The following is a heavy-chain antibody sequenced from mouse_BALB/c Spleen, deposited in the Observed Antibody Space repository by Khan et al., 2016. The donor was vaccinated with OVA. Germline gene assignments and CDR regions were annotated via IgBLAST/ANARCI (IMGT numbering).Heavy chain of an antibody. V-gene: IGHV1-9*01. Sequence: QVQLQQSGAELMKPGASVKISCKATGYTFSSYWIEWVKQRPGHGLEWIGEILPGSGRNNYNEKFKGKATFTADTSSNTAYMQLSSLTSAGSVVFYCARGNYYCSSSWFGYWGQGTLVTVSA. D-gene: IGHD1-1*01. J-gene: IGHJ3*01. CDR1: GYTFSSYW. CDR3: ARGNYYCSSSWFGY. CDR2: ILPGSGRN.